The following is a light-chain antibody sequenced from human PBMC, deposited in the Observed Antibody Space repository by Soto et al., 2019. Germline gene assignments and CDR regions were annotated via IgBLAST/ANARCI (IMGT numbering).Light chain of an antibody. CDR2: DVS. CDR1: QGVTTN. Sequence: VMTQSPATLSVSPGDRATLSCRAGQGVTTNFAWYQQKSGQSPRLLIYDVSIRATGVPARFSGTGSETDFTLTISGLQSEDSAVYFCQQYNNWPFSFGQGTRLEIK. J-gene: IGKJ5*01. V-gene: IGKV3-15*01. CDR3: QQYNNWPFS.